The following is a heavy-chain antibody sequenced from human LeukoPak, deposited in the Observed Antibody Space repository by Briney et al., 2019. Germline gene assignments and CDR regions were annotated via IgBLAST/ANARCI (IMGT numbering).Heavy chain of an antibody. CDR2: IYYSGST. J-gene: IGHJ4*02. CDR3: ARTQDYWLFDY. D-gene: IGHD3-9*01. V-gene: IGHV4-61*08. Sequence: KASETLSLTCTVSGGSISSGDYYWSWIRQPPGKGLEWIGYIYYSGSTNYNPSLKSRVTISVDTSKNQFSLKLSSVTAADTAVYYCARTQDYWLFDYWGQGTLVTVSS. CDR1: GGSISSGDYY.